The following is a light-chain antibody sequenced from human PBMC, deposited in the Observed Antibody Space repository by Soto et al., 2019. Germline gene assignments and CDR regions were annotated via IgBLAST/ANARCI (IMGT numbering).Light chain of an antibody. CDR3: AAWDDSLSGREV. CDR2: RNN. Sequence: QPVLTQPPSASGTPGQRVTISCSGSSSNIGSNYVYWYQQLPGTAPKLLIYRNNQRPSGVPDRFSGSKSGTSAPLAISGLRSEDEADYYCAAWDDSLSGREVFGGGTKLTVL. CDR1: SSNIGSNY. J-gene: IGLJ2*01. V-gene: IGLV1-47*01.